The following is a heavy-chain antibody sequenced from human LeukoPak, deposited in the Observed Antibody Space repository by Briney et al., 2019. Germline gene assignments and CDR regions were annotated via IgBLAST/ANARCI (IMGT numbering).Heavy chain of an antibody. J-gene: IGHJ6*03. Sequence: ASVKVSCKASGGTFSSYAISWVRQAPGQGLEWMGGIIPIFGTANYAQKFQGRVTITADESTSTAYMELSSLRSEDTAVYYCARVVQQLDGDYYYYYMDVWGKGTTVTISS. CDR3: ARVVQQLDGDYYYYYMDV. V-gene: IGHV1-69*13. D-gene: IGHD6-13*01. CDR1: GGTFSSYA. CDR2: IIPIFGTA.